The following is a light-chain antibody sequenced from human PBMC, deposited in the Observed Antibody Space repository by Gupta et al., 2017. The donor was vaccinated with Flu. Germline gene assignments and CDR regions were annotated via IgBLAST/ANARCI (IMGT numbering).Light chain of an antibody. CDR3: QQSCSTLFT. V-gene: IGKV1-39*01. J-gene: IGKJ2*01. CDR2: PVS. Sequence: IQMIQAVSSLSASVGDRVTITCRANHYNKNYLHWFQQKPGKAPKLLISPVSTLQNGVPSRFGGSGSGTDFTLTITRLQPGDFAAYYCQQSCSTLFTFGRGTKLEIK. CDR1: HYNKNY.